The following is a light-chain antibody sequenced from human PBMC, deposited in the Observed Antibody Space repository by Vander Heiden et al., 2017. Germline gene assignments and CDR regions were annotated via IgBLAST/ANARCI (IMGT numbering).Light chain of an antibody. CDR2: GKN. J-gene: IGLJ3*02. V-gene: IGLV3-19*01. Sequence: VSVALGQTVRITRQGDSSKSFYASWFQQKPGQAPILLVYGKNNRPSGIPERFSGFTSGNTASLTVTGAQAEDEADYYCNAWDSNGIHWVFGGGTKLTVL. CDR1: SSKSFY. CDR3: NAWDSNGIHWV.